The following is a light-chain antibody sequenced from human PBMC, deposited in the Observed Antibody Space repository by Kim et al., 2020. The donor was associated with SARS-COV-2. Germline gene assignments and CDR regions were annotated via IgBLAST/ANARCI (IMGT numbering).Light chain of an antibody. CDR1: SGHSSDA. CDR3: QAWGTGIQV. V-gene: IGLV4-69*01. CDR2: LNRDGRH. J-gene: IGLJ1*01. Sequence: ASVKLTCRLGSGHSSDAREGHQEQPEEGPGYLMKLNRDGRHSKGDGIPDRVSGSSSGAERYLTISSVQSEDEADYDCQAWGTGIQVFGTGTKVTV.